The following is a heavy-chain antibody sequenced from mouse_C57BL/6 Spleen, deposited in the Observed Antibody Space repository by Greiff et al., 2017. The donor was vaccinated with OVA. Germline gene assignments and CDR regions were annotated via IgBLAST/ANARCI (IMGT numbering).Heavy chain of an antibody. Sequence: VQLQQSGAELARPGASVKMSCKASGYTFTSYTMHWVKQRPGQGLERIGYINPSSGYTKYNQKFKDKATLTADKSSSTAYMQLSSLTSEDSAVYYCAREDGSSYGAMDYWGQGTSVTVSS. D-gene: IGHD1-1*01. CDR2: INPSSGYT. CDR1: GYTFTSYT. CDR3: AREDGSSYGAMDY. J-gene: IGHJ4*01. V-gene: IGHV1-4*01.